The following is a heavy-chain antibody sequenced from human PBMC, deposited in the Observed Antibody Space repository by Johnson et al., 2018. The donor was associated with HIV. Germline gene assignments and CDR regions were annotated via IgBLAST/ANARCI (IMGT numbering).Heavy chain of an antibody. D-gene: IGHD6-13*01. Sequence: QVHLVESGGGVVQPGKSLTLSCVGSGLTFSNFGIHWVRQAPGKGLEWVAVISYDGSNKDYADSVKGRFTISRDNSKNSLYLQMNVLLCKRARFSSIAAGFCPASSVLELGDNVRGLLGLRWAMWG. J-gene: IGHJ1*01. V-gene: IGHV3-30*03. CDR3: AAGFCPASSVLELGDNVRGLLGLRWAM. CDR2: ISYDGSNK. CDR1: GLTFSNFG.